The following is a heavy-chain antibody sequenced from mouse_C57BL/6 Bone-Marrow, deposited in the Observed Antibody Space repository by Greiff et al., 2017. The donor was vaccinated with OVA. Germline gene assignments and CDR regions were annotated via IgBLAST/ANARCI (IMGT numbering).Heavy chain of an antibody. D-gene: IGHD2-4*01. Sequence: QVQLQQSGAELVRPGTSVKMSCKASGYTFTNYWIGWAKQRPGHGLEWIGDIYPGGGYTNYNEKFKGKATLTADKSSSTAYMQFSSLTSEDSAIYYGARSHYDYDRGFAYWGQGTLVTVSA. CDR3: ARSHYDYDRGFAY. CDR2: IYPGGGYT. V-gene: IGHV1-63*01. J-gene: IGHJ3*01. CDR1: GYTFTNYW.